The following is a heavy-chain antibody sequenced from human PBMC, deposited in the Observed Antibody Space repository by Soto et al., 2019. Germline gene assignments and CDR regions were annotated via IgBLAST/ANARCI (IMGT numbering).Heavy chain of an antibody. D-gene: IGHD3-16*01. J-gene: IGHJ4*02. CDR1: GGSVSSDFSS. CDR2: IYHSGSS. Sequence: QLQLHESGSGLVKPSQTLSLTCGVSGGSVSSDFSSWIWIRQTSGKGLEWIGYIYHSGSSYFNPSLVSRGSISIDTSNNQFSLNLTSVTAADTALYYCARGQPGLFSFDSWGQGILVTVSS. V-gene: IGHV4-30-2*01. CDR3: ARGQPGLFSFDS.